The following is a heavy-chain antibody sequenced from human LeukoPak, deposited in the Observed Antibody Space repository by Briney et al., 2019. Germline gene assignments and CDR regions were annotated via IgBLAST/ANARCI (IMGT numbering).Heavy chain of an antibody. CDR2: ISISSSNI. CDR3: ARELRFLEWLLFDP. V-gene: IGHV3-21*01. Sequence: GGSLRLSCAASGFTFSSNSMNWVRQAPGKGLDWVSSISISSSNIYSADSVKGRFTIPRDNAKDSLYLQMNSRGAEDTAVYYCARELRFLEWLLFDPWGQGTLVTVSS. D-gene: IGHD3-3*01. J-gene: IGHJ5*02. CDR1: GFTFSSNS.